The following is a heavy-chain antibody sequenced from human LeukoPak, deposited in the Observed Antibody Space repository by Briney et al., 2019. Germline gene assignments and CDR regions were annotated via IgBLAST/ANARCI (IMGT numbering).Heavy chain of an antibody. CDR1: GFTFSSYW. V-gene: IGHV3-7*03. CDR2: IKQDGSEK. D-gene: IGHD3-10*01. CDR3: ARISRGLYGSGSNYYGMDV. J-gene: IGHJ6*04. Sequence: PGGSLRLSCAASGFTFSSYWMSWVRQAPGKGLEWVANIKQDGSEKYYVDSVKGRLTISRDNAKNSLYLQMNSLRAEDTAVYYCARISRGLYGSGSNYYGMDVWGKGTTVTVSS.